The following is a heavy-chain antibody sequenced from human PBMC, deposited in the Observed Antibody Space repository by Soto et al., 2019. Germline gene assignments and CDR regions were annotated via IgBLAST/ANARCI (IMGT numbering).Heavy chain of an antibody. CDR3: AREDRDRETGLVPAAIDGMDV. CDR2: IIPIFGIA. CDR1: GGTFSRYS. D-gene: IGHD2-2*01. Sequence: QVQLVQSGAEVKKPGSSVKVSCKASGGTFSRYSITWVRQAPGHGLERLGRIIPIFGIASYAQKFQGRVPITADESTSTAYMELSSLRSDDTAVYYCAREDRDRETGLVPAAIDGMDVWGQGTTVTVSS. J-gene: IGHJ6*02. V-gene: IGHV1-69*08.